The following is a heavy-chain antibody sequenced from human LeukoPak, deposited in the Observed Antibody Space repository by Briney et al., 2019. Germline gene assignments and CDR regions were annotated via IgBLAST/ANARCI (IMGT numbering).Heavy chain of an antibody. CDR1: GCSISSYY. CDR3: ARLRGTAIEPLIDY. CDR2: IYYSGST. D-gene: IGHD5-18*01. Sequence: ASETLSLTCTVSGCSISSYYWSWIRQPPGKGLEWIGYIYYSGSTNYNPSLKSRVTISVDTSKNQFSLKLSSVTAADTAVYYCARLRGTAIEPLIDYWGQGTLVTVSS. J-gene: IGHJ4*02. V-gene: IGHV4-59*01.